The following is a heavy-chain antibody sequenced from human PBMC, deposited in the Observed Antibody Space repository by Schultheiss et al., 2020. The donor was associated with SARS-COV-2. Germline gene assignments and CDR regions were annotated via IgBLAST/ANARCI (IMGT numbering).Heavy chain of an antibody. V-gene: IGHV3-13*01. Sequence: GGSLRLSCAASGFTFSSYDMHWVRQATGKGLEWVSAIGTAGDTYYPGSVKGRFTISRENAKNSLYLQMNSLRAGDTAVYYCARARYCSSTSCYPKDHGHHYYYYYGMDVWGQGTTVTVSS. CDR1: GFTFSSYD. CDR3: ARARYCSSTSCYPKDHGHHYYYYYGMDV. J-gene: IGHJ6*02. CDR2: IGTAGDT. D-gene: IGHD2-2*01.